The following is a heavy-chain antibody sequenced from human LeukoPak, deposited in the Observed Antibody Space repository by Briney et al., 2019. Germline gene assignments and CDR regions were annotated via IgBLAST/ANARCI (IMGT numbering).Heavy chain of an antibody. D-gene: IGHD4-17*01. Sequence: GGSLRLSCAASGFTFSRYWMHWVRQAPGKGLVWVSRIDSDGSSTAYADSVKGRFTISRDNAKNTLYLQMNSLRAEDTAVYYCARDGEGDYPVDCWGQGTLVTVSS. V-gene: IGHV3-74*01. CDR1: GFTFSRYW. CDR2: IDSDGSST. CDR3: ARDGEGDYPVDC. J-gene: IGHJ4*02.